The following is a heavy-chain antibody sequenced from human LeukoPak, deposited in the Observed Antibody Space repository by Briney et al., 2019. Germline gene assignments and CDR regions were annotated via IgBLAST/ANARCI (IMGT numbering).Heavy chain of an antibody. J-gene: IGHJ4*02. CDR1: GFTFSHFG. Sequence: GGSLRLSCEASGFTFSHFGMHWVRQAPGKGLEWVAVIWSDATNQYYGDSVKGRFTISRDNFEKTVSLQMDSLRAEDTAVYYRAKDAQRGFDYSNSLEHWGQGSLVTVSS. CDR2: IWSDATNQ. V-gene: IGHV3-33*06. D-gene: IGHD4-11*01. CDR3: AKDAQRGFDYSNSLEH.